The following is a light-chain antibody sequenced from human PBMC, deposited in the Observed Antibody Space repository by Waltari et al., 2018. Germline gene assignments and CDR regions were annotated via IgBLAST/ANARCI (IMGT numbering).Light chain of an antibody. V-gene: IGKV1-39*01. CDR3: QQSYSTWT. Sequence: DIQMTQSPSSLSASVGDRVIITCRASQSINTNLNWYQQKPGKAPKLLIYVASSLQSGVPSRFRCTGSGTDFTLTINRLPPEDFATYYCQQSYSTWTFGQGTKVEIK. CDR1: QSINTN. CDR2: VAS. J-gene: IGKJ1*01.